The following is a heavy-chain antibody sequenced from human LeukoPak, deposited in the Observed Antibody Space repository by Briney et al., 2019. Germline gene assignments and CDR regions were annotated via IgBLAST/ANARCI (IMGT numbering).Heavy chain of an antibody. J-gene: IGHJ4*02. CDR2: TYTSGST. Sequence: SGTLSLTCTVSGGSISIYYWSWIRQPAGKGLEWIGRTYTSGSTNYNPSLKSRVTMSVDTSKSQFSLNLSSVTAADTAVYYCARWTTVTRAFDYWGQGTQVTVSS. V-gene: IGHV4-4*07. CDR1: GGSISIYY. CDR3: ARWTTVTRAFDY. D-gene: IGHD4-17*01.